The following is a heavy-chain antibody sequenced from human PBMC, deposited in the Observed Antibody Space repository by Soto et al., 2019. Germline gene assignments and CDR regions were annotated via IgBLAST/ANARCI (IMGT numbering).Heavy chain of an antibody. D-gene: IGHD5-18*01. V-gene: IGHV3-21*01. CDR2: ISSTSTYI. CDR1: GFTFSSYS. J-gene: IGHJ4*02. Sequence: GSLRLSCAASGFTFSSYSMNWVRQAPGKGLEWVSSISSTSTYIYYADSVKGRFTISRDNARNSVYLQMNSLRAEDTAVYFCARGSGDTYGYTDYWGQGSLVTVSS. CDR3: ARGSGDTYGYTDY.